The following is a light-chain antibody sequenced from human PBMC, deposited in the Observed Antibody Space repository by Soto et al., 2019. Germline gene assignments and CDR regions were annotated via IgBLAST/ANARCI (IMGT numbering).Light chain of an antibody. CDR3: QSYDSSLSGPKV. CDR1: SSNIGAGYD. V-gene: IGLV1-40*01. Sequence: QSVLTQPPSVSGAPGQRVTISCTGSSSNIGAGYDVHWYQQLPGTAPKLLIYGNSNRPSGVPDRFSGYKSGTSASLAITGLQAEDEADYYCQSYDSSLSGPKVFGGGTQLTVL. J-gene: IGLJ3*02. CDR2: GNS.